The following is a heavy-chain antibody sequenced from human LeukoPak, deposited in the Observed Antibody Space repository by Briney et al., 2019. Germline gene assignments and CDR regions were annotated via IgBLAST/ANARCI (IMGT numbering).Heavy chain of an antibody. V-gene: IGHV3-23*01. J-gene: IGHJ6*02. Sequence: PGGSLRLSCAASGFTFSSYAMSWVRQAPGKGLEWVSAISGSGGSTYYADSVKGRFTISRDNSKNTLYLQMNSLRAEDTAVYYCAKVSVTKPYYYYYYGMDVWGQGTTVTVSS. CDR2: ISGSGGST. D-gene: IGHD5/OR15-5a*01. CDR1: GFTFSSYA. CDR3: AKVSVTKPYYYYYYGMDV.